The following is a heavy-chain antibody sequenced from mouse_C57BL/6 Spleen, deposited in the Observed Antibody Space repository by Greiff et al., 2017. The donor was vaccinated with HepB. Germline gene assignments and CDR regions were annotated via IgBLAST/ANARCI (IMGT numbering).Heavy chain of an antibody. Sequence: EVHLVESGGDLVKPGGSLKLSCAASGFTFSSYGMSWVRQTPDKRLEWVATISSGGSYTYYPDSVKGRFTISRDNAKNTLYLQMSSLKSEDTAMYYCARGAYYYGSSYDWYFDVWGTGTTVTVSS. CDR1: GFTFSSYG. J-gene: IGHJ1*03. CDR2: ISSGGSYT. CDR3: ARGAYYYGSSYDWYFDV. D-gene: IGHD1-1*01. V-gene: IGHV5-6*01.